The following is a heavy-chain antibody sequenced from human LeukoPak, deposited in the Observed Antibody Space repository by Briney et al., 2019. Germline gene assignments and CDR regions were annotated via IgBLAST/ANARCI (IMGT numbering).Heavy chain of an antibody. CDR2: IYHSGST. V-gene: IGHV4-38-2*02. D-gene: IGHD6-13*01. J-gene: IGHJ4*02. CDR1: GYSISTGYY. Sequence: SETLSLTCTVSGYSISTGYYWGWIRQPPGKGLEWIGSIYHSGSTYYNPSLKSRVTISVDTSNNQFSLKLSSVTAADTAVYYCARQTVYHQLYYFDYWGQGTLVTVSS. CDR3: ARQTVYHQLYYFDY.